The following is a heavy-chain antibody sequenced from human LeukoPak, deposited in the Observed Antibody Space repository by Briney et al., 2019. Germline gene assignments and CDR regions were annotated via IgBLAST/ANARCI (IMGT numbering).Heavy chain of an antibody. CDR3: AREGNDYLNYFDY. Sequence: GGSLRLSCAASGFTFSSYWMSWVRQAPGKGLEWVANIKQDGSEKYYVDSVKGRFTISRDNAKNSLYLQMNSLRAEDTAVYYCAREGNDYLNYFDYWGQGTLVTVSS. CDR1: GFTFSSYW. J-gene: IGHJ4*02. CDR2: IKQDGSEK. D-gene: IGHD4-11*01. V-gene: IGHV3-7*01.